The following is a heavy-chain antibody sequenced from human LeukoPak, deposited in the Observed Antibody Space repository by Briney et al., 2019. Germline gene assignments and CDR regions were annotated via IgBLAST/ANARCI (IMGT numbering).Heavy chain of an antibody. V-gene: IGHV3-21*01. CDR2: ISSSSSYI. CDR3: ARDRGRIHPFDP. Sequence: PGGSLRLSCAASGFTFSSYSMNWVRQAPGKGREWDSSISSSSSYIYYADSVKGRFTISRDNSKNSLYLQMNSLRAEDTAVYYCARDRGRIHPFDPWGQGTLVTVSS. J-gene: IGHJ5*02. D-gene: IGHD2-21*01. CDR1: GFTFSSYS.